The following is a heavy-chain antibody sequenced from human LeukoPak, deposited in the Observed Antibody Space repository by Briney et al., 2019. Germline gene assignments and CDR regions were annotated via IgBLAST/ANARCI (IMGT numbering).Heavy chain of an antibody. Sequence: GASVKVSCKASGGTFSSYAISRVRQAPGQGLEWMGGIIPIFGTANYAQKFQGRVTITADESTSTAYMELSSLRSEDTAVYYCAKHSSGWYRGVLADYWGQGTLVTVSS. CDR2: IIPIFGTA. D-gene: IGHD6-19*01. J-gene: IGHJ4*02. CDR3: AKHSSGWYRGVLADY. CDR1: GGTFSSYA. V-gene: IGHV1-69*01.